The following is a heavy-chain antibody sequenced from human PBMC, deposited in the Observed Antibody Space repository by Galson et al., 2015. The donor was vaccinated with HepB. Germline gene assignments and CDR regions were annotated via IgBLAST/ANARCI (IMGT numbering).Heavy chain of an antibody. Sequence: SLRLSCAASGFSFSSYGMHWVRQVPGKGLEWVAVIWYDGTNGNYADSVKGRFTIFRDNFKNTLFLQMNSLRAEDTAVYYCASSRAWGQGTLVTVSS. V-gene: IGHV3-33*01. CDR3: ASSRA. CDR1: GFSFSSYG. J-gene: IGHJ5*02. CDR2: IWYDGTNG.